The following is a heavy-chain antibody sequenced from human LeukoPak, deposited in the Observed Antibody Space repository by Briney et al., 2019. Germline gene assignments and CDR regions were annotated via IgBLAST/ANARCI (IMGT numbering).Heavy chain of an antibody. CDR1: GGSLSNHY. Sequence: SETLSLTCTVSGGSLSNHYWNWILHPAGTGLEYIGRIFHTGSTNCNPSLKSRVTMSVDTSSNQFSLNLTSVTAADTAVYYCARGPLGGESFDIWGQGTMVTVSS. D-gene: IGHD3-16*01. V-gene: IGHV4-4*07. J-gene: IGHJ3*02. CDR2: IFHTGST. CDR3: ARGPLGGESFDI.